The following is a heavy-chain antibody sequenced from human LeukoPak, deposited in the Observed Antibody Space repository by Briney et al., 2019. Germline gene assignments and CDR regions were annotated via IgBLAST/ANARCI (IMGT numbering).Heavy chain of an antibody. Sequence: ASVKVSCKASGYTFTSYGISWVRQAPGQGLEWMGWISAYNGNTNYAQKLQGRVTMTTDTSTSTAYMELSSLRSEDTAVYYCARDKRYYYGSGTGYGVDVWGQGTTVTVSS. J-gene: IGHJ6*02. D-gene: IGHD3-10*01. V-gene: IGHV1-18*01. CDR1: GYTFTSYG. CDR2: ISAYNGNT. CDR3: ARDKRYYYGSGTGYGVDV.